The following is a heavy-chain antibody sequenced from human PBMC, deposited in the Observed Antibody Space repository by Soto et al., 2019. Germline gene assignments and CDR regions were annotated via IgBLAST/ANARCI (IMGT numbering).Heavy chain of an antibody. D-gene: IGHD3-10*01. J-gene: IGHJ4*02. Sequence: SETLSLTCTVSGGSISSGGYYWSWIRQHPGKGLEWIGYIYYSGSTYYNPSLKSRVTISVDTSKNQFSLKLSSVTAADTAVYYCAVTFGSGSSPTPLFDYWGQGTLVTVSS. CDR3: AVTFGSGSSPTPLFDY. V-gene: IGHV4-31*03. CDR2: IYYSGST. CDR1: GGSISSGGYY.